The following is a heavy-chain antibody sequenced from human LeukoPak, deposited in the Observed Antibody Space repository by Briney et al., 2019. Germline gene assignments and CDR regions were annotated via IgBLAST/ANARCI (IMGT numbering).Heavy chain of an antibody. CDR3: ARGQGEYFQH. J-gene: IGHJ1*01. Sequence: GGSLRLSCVASGFTFSSYSMNWVRQAPGKGLEWVSSISSSSSYIYYADSVKGRFTISRDNAKNSLYLQMDSLRAEDTAVYYCARGQGEYFQHWGQGTLVTVSS. CDR2: ISSSSSYI. CDR1: GFTFSSYS. V-gene: IGHV3-21*01.